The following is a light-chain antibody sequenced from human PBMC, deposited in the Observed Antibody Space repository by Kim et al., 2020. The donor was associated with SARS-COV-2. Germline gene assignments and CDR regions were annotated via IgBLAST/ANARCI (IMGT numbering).Light chain of an antibody. Sequence: SPGERATLSCRASQSVSSSYLAWYQQKPGQAPRLLIYGASSRATGIPDRFSGSGSGTDFTLTISRLEPEDFAVYYCQQYGSSPGYTFGQVTKLEI. CDR2: GAS. CDR3: QQYGSSPGYT. J-gene: IGKJ2*01. V-gene: IGKV3-20*01. CDR1: QSVSSSY.